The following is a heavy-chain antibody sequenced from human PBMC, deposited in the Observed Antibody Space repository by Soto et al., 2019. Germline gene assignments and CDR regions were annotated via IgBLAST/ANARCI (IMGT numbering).Heavy chain of an antibody. V-gene: IGHV3-30*18. CDR2: ISYDGSNK. D-gene: IGHD3-3*01. CDR1: GFTFSSYG. Sequence: GGSLRLSCAASGFTFSSYGMHWVRQAPGKGLEWMTVISYDGSNKYYADSVKGRFAISRDNSKNTLYLQMDSLTTDDTAAYYCAKARAIFGVVIKSDYYYDMNVWGQGTTVTVSS. CDR3: AKARAIFGVVIKSDYYYDMNV. J-gene: IGHJ6*02.